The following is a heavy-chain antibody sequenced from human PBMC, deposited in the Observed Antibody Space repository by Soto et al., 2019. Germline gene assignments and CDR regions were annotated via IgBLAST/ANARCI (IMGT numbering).Heavy chain of an antibody. Sequence: QVQLQQWGAGLLKPSETLSLTCAVYGGSFSGYYWSWIRQPPGKGLEWIGEINHSGSTNYNPSLMMRVTISVDTSENQFSLELSAVTAADTAVYYCARGSSTSCYERPHVECAFDIWGQGTMVTVSS. V-gene: IGHV4-34*01. J-gene: IGHJ3*02. CDR1: GGSFSGYY. D-gene: IGHD2-2*01. CDR3: ARGSSTSCYERPHVECAFDI. CDR2: INHSGST.